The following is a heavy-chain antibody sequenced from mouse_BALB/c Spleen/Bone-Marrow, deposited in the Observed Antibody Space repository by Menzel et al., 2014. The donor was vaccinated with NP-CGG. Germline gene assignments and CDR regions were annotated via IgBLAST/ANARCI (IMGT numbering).Heavy chain of an antibody. V-gene: IGHV1S41*01. J-gene: IGHJ4*01. CDR2: IAPGSGST. Sequence: LVKPGASVKLSCKASGYTFTSYWINWIKQRPGQGLEWIGRIAPGSGSTYYNEMFKGKATLTVDTSSSTAYIQLSSLSSEDSAVYFCARFPIYYGNYGAMDYWGQGTSVTVPS. CDR1: GYTFTSYW. D-gene: IGHD2-1*01. CDR3: ARFPIYYGNYGAMDY.